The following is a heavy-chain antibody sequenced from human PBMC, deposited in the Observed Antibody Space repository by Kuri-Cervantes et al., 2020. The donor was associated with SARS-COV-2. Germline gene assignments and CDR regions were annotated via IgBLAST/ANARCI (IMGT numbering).Heavy chain of an antibody. V-gene: IGHV3-21*01. CDR2: ISGSGGST. CDR3: AREHCSSTSCYGLDY. J-gene: IGHJ4*02. Sequence: GGSLRLPCAASGFTFSSYGMHWVRQAPGKGLEWVSAISGSGGSTYYADSVKGRFTISRDNAKNSLYLQMNSLRAEDTAVYYCAREHCSSTSCYGLDYWGQGTLVTVSS. D-gene: IGHD2-2*01. CDR1: GFTFSSYG.